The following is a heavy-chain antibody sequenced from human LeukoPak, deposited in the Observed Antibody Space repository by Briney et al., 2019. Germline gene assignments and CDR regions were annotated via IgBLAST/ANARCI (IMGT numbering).Heavy chain of an antibody. J-gene: IGHJ4*02. CDR2: INHSGST. CDR3: ARGDGSGSYYIRAPPLGALDY. CDR1: GGSFSGYY. D-gene: IGHD3-10*01. V-gene: IGHV4-34*01. Sequence: SETLSLTCAVYGGSFSGYYWSWIRQPPGKGLEWIGEINHSGSTNYNPSLKSRVTISVDTSKNQFSLKLSSVTAADTAVYYCARGDGSGSYYIRAPPLGALDYWGQGTLVTVSS.